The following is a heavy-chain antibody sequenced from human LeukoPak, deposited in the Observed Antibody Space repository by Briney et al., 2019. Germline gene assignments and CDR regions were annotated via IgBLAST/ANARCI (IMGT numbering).Heavy chain of an antibody. V-gene: IGHV4-61*01. CDR1: GGSVSSGSYY. CDR2: IYYSGST. D-gene: IGHD3-10*01. J-gene: IGHJ4*02. CDR3: ARVSHYYGSGTLDY. Sequence: PSETLSLTCTVSGGSVSSGSYYWTWIRQPPGKGLEWIGYIYYSGSTNYNPSLKSRVTISVDTSKNQFSLKLNSVTAADTAVYHCARVSHYYGSGTLDYWGQGTLVTVSS.